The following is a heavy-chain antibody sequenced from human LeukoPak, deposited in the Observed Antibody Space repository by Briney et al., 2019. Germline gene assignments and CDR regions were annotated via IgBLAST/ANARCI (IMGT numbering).Heavy chain of an antibody. Sequence: PSETLSLTCTVSGGSFSSYYWSWIRQPPGKGLEWIGYIYYSGSTNYNPSLKSRVTISIDTSKNQFSLRLSSVTAADTAVYYCARVSYCAGDCHSRQFDYWGQGTLVTVSS. CDR1: GGSFSSYY. D-gene: IGHD2-21*02. J-gene: IGHJ4*02. CDR3: ARVSYCAGDCHSRQFDY. V-gene: IGHV4-59*01. CDR2: IYYSGST.